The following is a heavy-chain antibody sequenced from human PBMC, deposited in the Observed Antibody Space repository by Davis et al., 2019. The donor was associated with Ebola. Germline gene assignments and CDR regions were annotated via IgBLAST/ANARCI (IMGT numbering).Heavy chain of an antibody. Sequence: LSLTCAASGFTFSDYYMSWIRQAPGKGLEWVSYISSSGSTIYYADSVKGRFTISRDNAKNSLYLQMNSLRAEDTAVYYCARALSSSEGVWYYYYYGMDVWGQGTTVTVSS. J-gene: IGHJ6*02. V-gene: IGHV3-11*01. D-gene: IGHD6-13*01. CDR3: ARALSSSEGVWYYYYYGMDV. CDR2: ISSSGSTI. CDR1: GFTFSDYY.